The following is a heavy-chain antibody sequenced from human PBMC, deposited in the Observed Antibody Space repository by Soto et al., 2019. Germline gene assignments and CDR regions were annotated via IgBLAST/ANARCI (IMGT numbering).Heavy chain of an antibody. V-gene: IGHV4-31*03. Sequence: SETLSLTCTVSGGSISSGGYYWSWIRQHPGKGLEWIGYIYYSGSTYYNPSLKSRVTISVDTSKNQFSLKLSSVTAADTAVYYCAAGIAAARFDSRVWFDPWGQGTLVTVSS. CDR1: GGSISSGGYY. CDR2: IYYSGST. D-gene: IGHD6-13*01. CDR3: AAGIAAARFDSRVWFDP. J-gene: IGHJ5*02.